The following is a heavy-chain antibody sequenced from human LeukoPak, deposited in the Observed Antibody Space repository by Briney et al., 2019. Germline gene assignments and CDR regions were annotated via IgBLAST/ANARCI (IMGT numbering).Heavy chain of an antibody. J-gene: IGHJ4*02. D-gene: IGHD2-2*01. CDR1: GFTFSSYA. V-gene: IGHV3-23*01. CDR2: ISGSGGST. Sequence: GGSLRLSCAASGFTFSSYALSWVRQPPGKGLEWVSAISGSGGSTYYADSVKGRFTISRDNSKNTLYLQMNSLRAEDTAVYYCAKERAKYCSSTSCPFDYWGQGTLVTVSS. CDR3: AKERAKYCSSTSCPFDY.